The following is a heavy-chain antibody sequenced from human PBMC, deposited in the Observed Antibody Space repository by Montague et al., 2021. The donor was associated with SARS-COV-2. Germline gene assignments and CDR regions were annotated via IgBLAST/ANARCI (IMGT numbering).Heavy chain of an antibody. CDR3: ARSGYGGGTTWFYFDS. V-gene: IGHV6-1*01. J-gene: IGHJ4*02. Sequence: CATSGDSVSSNSAAWNWIRQSPSRGLEWLGRTYYRSKWYRDYALSVRSRLTVNPDTSENQFSLQLNSVTPDDTAVYYCARSGYGGGTTWFYFDSWGPGTLITVSS. CDR1: GDSVSSNSAA. CDR2: TYYRSKWYR. D-gene: IGHD6-13*01.